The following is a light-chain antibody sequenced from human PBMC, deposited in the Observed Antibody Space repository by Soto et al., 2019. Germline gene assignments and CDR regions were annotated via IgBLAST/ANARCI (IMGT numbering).Light chain of an antibody. Sequence: EIVMTQSPDMLSVSPGERATLSCRVSQSISSNLAWYQQKPGQAPRLLIYDTSTRATSIPARFSGSGSGTEFTLTISSLQSEDFAVYYCLHYNKRPRWTFGQGTKVDIK. CDR3: LHYNKRPRWT. V-gene: IGKV3-15*01. CDR1: QSISSN. J-gene: IGKJ1*01. CDR2: DTS.